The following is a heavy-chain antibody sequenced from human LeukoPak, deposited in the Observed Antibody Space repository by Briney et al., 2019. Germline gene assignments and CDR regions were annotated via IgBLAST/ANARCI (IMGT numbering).Heavy chain of an antibody. CDR1: GNYW. CDR3: AKGPAPRLGEFSYHALVDY. CDR2: ISYDGSNE. Sequence: GGSLRLSCVASGNYWMHWVRQAPGKGLEWVAFISYDGSNENIADSVKGRFIISRDNSKNTLYLQMNSLRAEDTAVYYCAKGPAPRLGEFSYHALVDYWGQGTLVTVSS. V-gene: IGHV3-30*18. J-gene: IGHJ4*02. D-gene: IGHD3-16*02.